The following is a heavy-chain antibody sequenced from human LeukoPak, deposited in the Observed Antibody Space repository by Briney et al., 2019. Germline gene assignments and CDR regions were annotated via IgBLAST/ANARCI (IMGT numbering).Heavy chain of an antibody. V-gene: IGHV3-7*01. J-gene: IGHJ4*02. CDR2: INQDGGTE. CDR3: ARHTLWRFDY. Sequence: PGGSRRLSCAAYGFTFTNYWLTWVRQAPGKGLEWVAKINQDGGTEYYVDSMKGRLTISRDNAKNLVYLQINSLRAEDTAVYFCARHTLWRFDYWGQGALVTVSS. D-gene: IGHD1-1*01. CDR1: GFTFTNYW.